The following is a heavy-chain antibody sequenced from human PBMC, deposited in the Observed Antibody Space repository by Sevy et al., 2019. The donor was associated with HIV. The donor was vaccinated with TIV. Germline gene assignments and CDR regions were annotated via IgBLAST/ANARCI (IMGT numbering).Heavy chain of an antibody. V-gene: IGHV3-74*01. CDR1: GVTLNTYW. CDR3: ARGTSGTFGL. CDR2: INTDGQMT. J-gene: IGHJ4*02. Sequence: GGSLRLSCVASGVTLNTYWMHWDRQAPGKGLMWVSRINTDGQMTSFANSVKGRFTISRDNAKNTIYLQMDSLRAEDTAVYFCARGTSGTFGLWGRGTLVTVSS. D-gene: IGHD1-26*01.